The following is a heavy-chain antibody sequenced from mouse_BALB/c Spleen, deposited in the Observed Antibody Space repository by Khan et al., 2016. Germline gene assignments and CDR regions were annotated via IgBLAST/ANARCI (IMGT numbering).Heavy chain of an antibody. CDR3: ARLDYGSTYGMDF. Sequence: EVQLQESGPGLVKPSQSLSLTCTVTGYSITSDYAWNWIRQFPGDNLEWMGYINYSGGTSYNPSLKSRISITRDTTKNQFFLQLNSVTSEDTATYYCARLDYGSTYGMDFWGQGTSVTVSS. J-gene: IGHJ4*01. V-gene: IGHV3-2*02. CDR1: GYSITSDYA. CDR2: INYSGGT. D-gene: IGHD1-1*01.